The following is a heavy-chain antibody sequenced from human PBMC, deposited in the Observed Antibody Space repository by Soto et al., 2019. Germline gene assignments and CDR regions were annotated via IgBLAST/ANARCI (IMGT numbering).Heavy chain of an antibody. J-gene: IGHJ4*02. CDR2: IKQDGSEK. V-gene: IGHV3-7*01. Sequence: EVQLVESGGGLVQPGGSLRLSCAASGFTFSSYWMSWVRQAPGKGLEWVANIKQDGSEKYYVDSVKGRFTISRDNAKNSLYLQMNSLRAEDTAVYYCARGGMTTVTNPLGYWGQGTLVTVSS. CDR3: ARGGMTTVTNPLGY. D-gene: IGHD4-17*01. CDR1: GFTFSSYW.